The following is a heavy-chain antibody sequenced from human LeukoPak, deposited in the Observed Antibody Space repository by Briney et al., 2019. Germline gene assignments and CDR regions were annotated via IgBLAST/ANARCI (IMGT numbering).Heavy chain of an antibody. V-gene: IGHV1-18*01. Sequence: GASVKVSCKASGYTFTSYGIIWVRQAPGQGLEWMGWINGYNGNTRYARKFQGRVTMTTDTSTSTAYMELKSLRSDDTGLFYCVRDSNPILHGMDVWGQGTTVTVSS. CDR2: INGYNGNT. CDR3: VRDSNPILHGMDV. D-gene: IGHD4-11*01. CDR1: GYTFTSYG. J-gene: IGHJ6*02.